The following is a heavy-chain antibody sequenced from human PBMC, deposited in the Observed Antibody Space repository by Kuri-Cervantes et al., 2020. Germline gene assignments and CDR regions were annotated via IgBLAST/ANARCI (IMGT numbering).Heavy chain of an antibody. J-gene: IGHJ3*02. CDR1: GGTFSRYG. D-gene: IGHD5-12*01. CDR2: IIPVFGTA. V-gene: IGHV1-69*13. Sequence: SVKVSCKASGGTFSRYGINWVRQAPGQGLEWMGGIIPVFGTANYAQKFQDRVTITADESTSTAYMELSSLRSEDTAVYYCAREYIGYDYAFDIWGQGTMVTVSS. CDR3: AREYIGYDYAFDI.